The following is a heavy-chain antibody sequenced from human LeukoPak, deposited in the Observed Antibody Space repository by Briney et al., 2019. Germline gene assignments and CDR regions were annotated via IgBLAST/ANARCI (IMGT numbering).Heavy chain of an antibody. J-gene: IGHJ6*03. Sequence: GGSLRLSCAASGSTFTSYWMTWVRQAPGKGLEWVANIKQDGSEKYYVDSVKGRFTISRDNAQNSLYLQMNSLRVEDTAIYYCARDPYNGAYSEGYYYYYMDVWGKGTTVTVSS. V-gene: IGHV3-7*01. CDR2: IKQDGSEK. D-gene: IGHD1-1*01. CDR3: ARDPYNGAYSEGYYYYYMDV. CDR1: GSTFTSYW.